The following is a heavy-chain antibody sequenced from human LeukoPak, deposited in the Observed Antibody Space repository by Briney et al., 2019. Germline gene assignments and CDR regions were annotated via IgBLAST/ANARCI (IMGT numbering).Heavy chain of an antibody. J-gene: IGHJ4*02. CDR2: ISAYNGNT. CDR1: GYTFTSYG. V-gene: IGHV1-18*01. D-gene: IGHD3-10*01. Sequence: ASVKVSCKASGYTFTSYGISWVRQAPGQGLEWMGWISAYNGNTKYAQKLQGRVTMTTDTSTSTAYMELRSLRSDDTALYYCARDLVRGVIITQFLTAHDYWGQGTLVTVSS. CDR3: ARDLVRGVIITQFLTAHDY.